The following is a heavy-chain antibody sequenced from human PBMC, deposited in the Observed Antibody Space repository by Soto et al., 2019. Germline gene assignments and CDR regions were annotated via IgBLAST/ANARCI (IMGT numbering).Heavy chain of an antibody. Sequence: TLSLTCNVSGGSISSGGYYWSWIRQHPGKGLEWIGYIYYSGSTYYNPSLKSRVTISVDTSKNQFSLKLSSVSAADLSVYFFARGYCSVTSYFFDYWAQGTLDPGSS. CDR3: ARGYCSVTSYFFDY. CDR1: GGSISSGGYY. CDR2: IYYSGST. J-gene: IGHJ4*02. D-gene: IGHD2-2*01. V-gene: IGHV4-31*03.